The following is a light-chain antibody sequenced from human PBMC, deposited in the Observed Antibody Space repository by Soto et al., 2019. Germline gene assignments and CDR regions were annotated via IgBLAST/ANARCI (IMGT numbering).Light chain of an antibody. J-gene: IGLJ3*02. CDR3: CSYAGNSGV. CDR1: SSDVGSYNF. CDR2: EVS. Sequence: QSVLTQPASVSGSPGQSIIISCTGTSSDVGSYNFVSWYQQHPGKAPKLMIYEVSKRPSGVSNRFSGSKSGNTSSLTISGLQPEDEADYYCCSYAGNSGVFGVGTKLTVL. V-gene: IGLV2-23*02.